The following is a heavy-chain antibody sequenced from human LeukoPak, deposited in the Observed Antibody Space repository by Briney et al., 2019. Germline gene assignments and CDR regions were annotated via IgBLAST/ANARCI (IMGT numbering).Heavy chain of an antibody. CDR2: IKHDESEK. J-gene: IGHJ3*01. CDR3: ARGYCSGGSCYRNAFDV. CDR1: GFTFSYYW. D-gene: IGHD2-15*01. Sequence: PGGSLRLSCAASGFTFSYYWMGWVRQAPGKGLEWVAYIKHDESEKYYVESVKGRFTISRDNAKNSLHLQMNGLRAEDTAVYYCARGYCSGGSCYRNAFDVWGQGTMVTVSS. V-gene: IGHV3-7*01.